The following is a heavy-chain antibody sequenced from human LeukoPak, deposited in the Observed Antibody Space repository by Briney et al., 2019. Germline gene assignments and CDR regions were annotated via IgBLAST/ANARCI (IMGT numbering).Heavy chain of an antibody. V-gene: IGHV3-23*01. CDR3: ARENVVVVAQVGQSHRPNFFDH. CDR1: SSKA. CDR2: ISGSADKS. Sequence: GESLTLSCEASSSKAMSWVRRAPEKGLEWVSTISGSADKSYYADSVKGRVTISRDNSKNILFLQMDSLRVEDTALYYCARENVVVVAQVGQSHRPNFFDHWGQGIQVTVSS. D-gene: IGHD2-15*01. J-gene: IGHJ4*02.